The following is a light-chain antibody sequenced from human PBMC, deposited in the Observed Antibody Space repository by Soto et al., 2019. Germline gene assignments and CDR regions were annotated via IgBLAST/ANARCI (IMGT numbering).Light chain of an antibody. CDR3: CSYAGSNNFPYV. CDR1: SSDVGGYNY. Sequence: QSALTQPPSASGSPGQSVTISCTGTSSDVGGYNYVSWYQQHPGKAPKLMIYEVSKWPSGVPDRFSGSKSGNTASLTVSGLQAEDEADYYCCSYAGSNNFPYVFGTGTKLTVL. V-gene: IGLV2-8*01. J-gene: IGLJ1*01. CDR2: EVS.